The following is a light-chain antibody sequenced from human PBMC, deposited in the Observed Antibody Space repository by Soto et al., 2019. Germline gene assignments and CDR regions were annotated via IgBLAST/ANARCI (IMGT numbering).Light chain of an antibody. J-gene: IGLJ2*01. CDR3: SSYTTTSTLII. V-gene: IGLV2-14*01. Sequence: QSALTQPASVSGSPGQSITISCTGTSNDFASYNFVSWYQHYPGKAPKLIIYEVSNRPSGVSNRFSGSKSGNTASLTISGLQAEDEADYYCSSYTTTSTLIIFGGGTKLTVL. CDR1: SNDFASYNF. CDR2: EVS.